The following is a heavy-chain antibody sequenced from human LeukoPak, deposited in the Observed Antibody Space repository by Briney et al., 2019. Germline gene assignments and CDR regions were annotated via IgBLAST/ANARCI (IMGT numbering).Heavy chain of an antibody. CDR3: ASLPWLVRWVYY. D-gene: IGHD6-19*01. CDR2: ISSSSYI. J-gene: IGHJ4*02. CDR1: GFTFSSYS. Sequence: GGSLRLSCVVSGFTFSSYSMNWVRQAPGKGLEWVSSISSSSYIYYADSVKGRFTISRDNAKNSLYLQMNSLRAEDTAVYYCASLPWLVRWVYYWGQGTLVTVSS. V-gene: IGHV3-21*01.